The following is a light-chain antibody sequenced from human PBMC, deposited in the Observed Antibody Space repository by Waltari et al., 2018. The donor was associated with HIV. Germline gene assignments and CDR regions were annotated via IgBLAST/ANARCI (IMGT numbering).Light chain of an antibody. CDR1: QLIENF. CDR2: AAS. CDR3: QQTSRTPHT. J-gene: IGKJ5*01. Sequence: DIQMTQSPPSLPASVGDRATITCRASQLIENFLNWYQQKPGKPPKLLVVAASSLQRGIPSRFSGNGSGTEFTLTINSLQPEDFATYYCQQTSRTPHTFGHGTRLE. V-gene: IGKV1-39*01.